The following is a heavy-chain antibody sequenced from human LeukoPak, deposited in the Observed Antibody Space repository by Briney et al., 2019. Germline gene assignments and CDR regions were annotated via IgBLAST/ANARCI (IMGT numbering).Heavy chain of an antibody. V-gene: IGHV4-39*01. CDR1: GGSISSSSYY. CDR2: IYYSGST. Sequence: SETLSLTCTVSGGSISSSSYYWGWIRQPPGKGLEWIGSIYYSGSTYYNPSLESRVAISVDTSKNQFSLKLSSVTAADTAVYYCAKLYGSGSYYLGYYYYMDVWGKGTTVTVSS. D-gene: IGHD3-10*01. CDR3: AKLYGSGSYYLGYYYYMDV. J-gene: IGHJ6*03.